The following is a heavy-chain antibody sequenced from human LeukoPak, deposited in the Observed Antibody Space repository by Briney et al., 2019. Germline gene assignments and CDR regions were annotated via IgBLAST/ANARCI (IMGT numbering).Heavy chain of an antibody. J-gene: IGHJ6*02. D-gene: IGHD3-3*01. CDR3: ATSTYYDFWSGYPSGYYGMDV. CDR2: IYYSGST. CDR1: GGSFSGYY. V-gene: IGHV4-59*01. Sequence: SETLSLTCAVYGGSFSGYYWSWIRQPPGKGLEWIGYIYYSGSTNYNPSLKSRVTISVDTSKNQFSLKLSSVTAADTAVYYCATSTYYDFWSGYPSGYYGMDVWGQRTTVTVSS.